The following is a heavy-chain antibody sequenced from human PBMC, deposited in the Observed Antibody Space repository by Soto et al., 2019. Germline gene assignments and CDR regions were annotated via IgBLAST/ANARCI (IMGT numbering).Heavy chain of an antibody. Sequence: WIWIRQPPGKGLEWIGEISYSGRTNYKSSLKSRVTISADTSKNHFSLKLSSVTTADTAIYYCAREVHYYDSSGYPYHYGMDVWGQGTTVTVSS. J-gene: IGHJ6*02. CDR2: ISYSGRT. CDR3: AREVHYYDSSGYPYHYGMDV. V-gene: IGHV4-61*03. D-gene: IGHD3-22*01.